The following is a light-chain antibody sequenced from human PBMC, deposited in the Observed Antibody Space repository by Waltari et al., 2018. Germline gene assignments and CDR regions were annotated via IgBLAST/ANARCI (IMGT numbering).Light chain of an antibody. CDR2: WAS. CDR3: QQYYGTPCT. CDR1: QSVLYSSNNKNY. J-gene: IGKJ4*01. Sequence: DIVMTQSPDSLAVSLVARATINCKSSQSVLYSSNNKNYLAWYQQKPGQPPKLLIYWASTRESGVPDRFSGSGSGTDFTLTISSLQAEDVAVYYCQQYYGTPCTFGGGTKVEMK. V-gene: IGKV4-1*01.